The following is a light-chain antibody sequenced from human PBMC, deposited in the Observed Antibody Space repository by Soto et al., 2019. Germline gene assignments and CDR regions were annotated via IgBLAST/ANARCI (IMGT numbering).Light chain of an antibody. J-gene: IGKJ2*01. CDR3: QQYNSYSPYT. Sequence: DIQMTQSPSTLSASVGDRVTITCRASQSISSWLAWYQQKPGKAPKLLIYDASSLESGVPSRFSGSGSWTEFTLSFISLDHDDFATYYCQQYNSYSPYTFGQGTKLEIK. V-gene: IGKV1-5*01. CDR2: DAS. CDR1: QSISSW.